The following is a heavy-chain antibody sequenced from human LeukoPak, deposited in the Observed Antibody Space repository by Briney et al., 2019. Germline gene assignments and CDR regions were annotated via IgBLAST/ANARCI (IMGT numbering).Heavy chain of an antibody. D-gene: IGHD6-13*01. Sequence: GGSLRLSCAASGFAFTDYATSWVRQAPGNGLEWVSAITDSGGATYYADSVKGRFTISRDNSKNSIYLQMNSLRGDDTAIYYCAKAYTRSWYAAFDFWGQGTMVTISS. CDR1: GFAFTDYA. J-gene: IGHJ3*01. CDR3: AKAYTRSWYAAFDF. V-gene: IGHV3-23*01. CDR2: ITDSGGAT.